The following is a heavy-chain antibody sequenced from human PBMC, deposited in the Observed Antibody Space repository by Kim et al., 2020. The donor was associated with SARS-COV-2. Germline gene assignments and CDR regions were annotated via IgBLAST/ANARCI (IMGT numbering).Heavy chain of an antibody. D-gene: IGHD3-3*02. CDR1: GFTFSSYS. CDR3: ARDIRAYKPTRHNWFDP. CDR2: ISSSSSTI. V-gene: IGHV3-48*01. J-gene: IGHJ5*02. Sequence: GGSLRLSCAASGFTFSSYSMNWVRQAPGKGLEWVSYISSSSSTIYYADSVKGRFTISRDNAKNSLYLQMNSLRAEDTAVYYCARDIRAYKPTRHNWFDPWGQGTLVTVSS.